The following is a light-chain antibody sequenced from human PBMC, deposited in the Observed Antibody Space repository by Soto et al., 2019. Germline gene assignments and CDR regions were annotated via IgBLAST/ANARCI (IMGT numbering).Light chain of an antibody. CDR2: GAS. CDR3: QQYTGPPTT. CDR1: QTVSSNY. J-gene: IGKJ5*01. Sequence: EIILTQSPDTLSLSPGERATLSCRASQTVSSNYLAWCQQRPGQAPRLLIYGASTRAAGIPARFSGSGSGTDFTLTITRIEPEDSAVYFCQQYTGPPTTFGQGTRLEIK. V-gene: IGKV3-20*01.